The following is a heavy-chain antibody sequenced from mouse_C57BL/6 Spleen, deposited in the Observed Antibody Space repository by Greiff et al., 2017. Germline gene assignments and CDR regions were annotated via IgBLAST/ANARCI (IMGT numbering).Heavy chain of an antibody. CDR2: INPNNGGT. V-gene: IGHV1-26*01. Sequence: EVQLQQSGPELVKPGASVKISCKASGYTFTDYYMNWVKQSHGKSLEWIGDINPNNGGTSYNQKFKGKATLTVDKSSSTAYMELRSLTSEDSAVYYCARGAYDYYAMDYWGQGTSVTVSS. CDR1: GYTFTDYY. J-gene: IGHJ4*01. CDR3: ARGAYDYYAMDY.